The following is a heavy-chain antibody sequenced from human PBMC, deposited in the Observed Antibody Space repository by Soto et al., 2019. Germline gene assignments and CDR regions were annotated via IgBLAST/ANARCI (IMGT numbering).Heavy chain of an antibody. D-gene: IGHD6-13*01. CDR2: ISAYNGNT. V-gene: IGHV1-18*01. J-gene: IGHJ5*02. CDR1: GYTFAIYG. CDR3: ARVSVAAARQSLHNWFDP. Sequence: GASVEVSCKASGYTFAIYGIIWVRQAPGQGLEWMGWISAYNGNTNYAQKLQGRVTMTTDTSTSTAYMELRSLRSDDTAVYYCARVSVAAARQSLHNWFDPWGQGTLVTVSS.